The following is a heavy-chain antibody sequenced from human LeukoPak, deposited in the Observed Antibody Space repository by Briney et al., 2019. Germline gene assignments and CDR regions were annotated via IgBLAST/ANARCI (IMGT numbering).Heavy chain of an antibody. CDR1: GYTFPSYY. CDR2: INPSGGNT. D-gene: IGHD6-6*01. CDR3: ARWYSSSSY. Sequence: ASVKVSCKASGYTFPSYYMHWVRRAPGQGLEWMGVINPSGGNTNSAQKFQGRVTMTRDTSTRTVYMELSSLRSDDTAVYYCARWYSSSSYWGQGTLVTVSS. J-gene: IGHJ4*02. V-gene: IGHV1-46*01.